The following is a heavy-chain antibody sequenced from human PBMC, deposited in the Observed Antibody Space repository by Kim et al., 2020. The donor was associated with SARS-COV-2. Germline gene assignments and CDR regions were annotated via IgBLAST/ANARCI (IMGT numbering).Heavy chain of an antibody. J-gene: IGHJ4*02. CDR3: ARHHVEYDWNDVSDY. Sequence: PSLKSRVTISANTSKTQFSLKLSSVTAADTAVYYCARHHVEYDWNDVSDYWGQGTLVTVSS. V-gene: IGHV4-39*01. D-gene: IGHD1-20*01.